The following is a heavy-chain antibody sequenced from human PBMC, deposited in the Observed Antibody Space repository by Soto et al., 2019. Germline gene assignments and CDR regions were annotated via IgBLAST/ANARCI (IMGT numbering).Heavy chain of an antibody. CDR1: GFTFSSYA. Sequence: EVQLLESGGGLVQPGGSLRLSCAASGFTFSSYAMSWVRQAPGKGLEWVSAISGSGGSTYYADSVKGRFTISRDNSKKKLYLQKNSPRTEDTAVYYCAKVGETGTTLGHFDYWGQETLVTVSS. CDR3: AKVGETGTTLGHFDY. J-gene: IGHJ4*02. D-gene: IGHD1-7*01. CDR2: ISGSGGST. V-gene: IGHV3-23*01.